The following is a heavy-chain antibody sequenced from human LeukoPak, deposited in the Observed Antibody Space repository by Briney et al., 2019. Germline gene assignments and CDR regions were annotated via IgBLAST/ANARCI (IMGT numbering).Heavy chain of an antibody. CDR3: ARLYQLLENNWFYP. V-gene: IGHV1-2*02. D-gene: IGHD2-2*01. Sequence: ASVKVSCKASGYTFTGYYMNWVRQAPGQGGEWMGWINPNSGGTNYAQKCKGRVTMTRDTAIISAYMELSRLRSDYTAVYYCARLYQLLENNWFYPWGQGTLVTVSS. CDR1: GYTFTGYY. CDR2: INPNSGGT. J-gene: IGHJ5*02.